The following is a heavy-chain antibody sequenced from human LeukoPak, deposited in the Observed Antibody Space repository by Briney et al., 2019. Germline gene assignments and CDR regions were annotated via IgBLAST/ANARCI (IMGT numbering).Heavy chain of an antibody. J-gene: IGHJ4*02. CDR3: TTLTLIEDDLY. CDR1: GFTFGDYA. CDR2: ISTKTYGGTT. V-gene: IGHV3-49*04. D-gene: IGHD3-16*01. Sequence: GGSLRLSCTASGFTFGDYAISWVRQAPGKGLEWVGCISTKTYGGTTEYAASVKGRFTISGDDSKSVAYLQMNSLKTEDTAVYYCTTLTLIEDDLYWGQGTLVTVSS.